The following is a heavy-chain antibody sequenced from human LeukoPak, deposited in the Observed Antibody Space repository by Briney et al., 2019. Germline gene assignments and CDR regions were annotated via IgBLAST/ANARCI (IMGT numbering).Heavy chain of an antibody. Sequence: SQTLSLTCTVSGGSISSGGYYWSWIRQHPGKGLEWIGYIYYSGSTYYNPSLKSRVTISVDTSKNHFSLKLSSVTAADTAVYYCGRTYMTSARFDPWSQGTLVTVSS. CDR1: GGSISSGGYY. D-gene: IGHD2-21*02. CDR2: IYYSGST. CDR3: GRTYMTSARFDP. J-gene: IGHJ5*02. V-gene: IGHV4-31*03.